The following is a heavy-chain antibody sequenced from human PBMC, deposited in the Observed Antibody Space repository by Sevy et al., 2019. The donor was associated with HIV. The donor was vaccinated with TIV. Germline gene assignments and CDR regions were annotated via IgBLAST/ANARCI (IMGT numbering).Heavy chain of an antibody. Sequence: GGSLRLSCAASGFTFSNAWMSWVRQAPGKGLEWVGRIKGKINDGTVDYAAPVKGRFSISRDDSKNTLYLQMNSLKTEDTAVYYCNTASWSQEDYYNYWGQGTLVTVSS. CDR1: GFTFSNAW. CDR3: NTASWSQEDYYNY. CDR2: IKGKINDGTV. D-gene: IGHD6-13*01. J-gene: IGHJ4*02. V-gene: IGHV3-15*01.